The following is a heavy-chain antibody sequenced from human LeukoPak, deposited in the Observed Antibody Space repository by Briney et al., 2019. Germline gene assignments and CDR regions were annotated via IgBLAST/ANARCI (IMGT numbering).Heavy chain of an antibody. CDR1: GFTFSDYY. Sequence: PGGSLRLSCAASGFTFSDYYMSWIRQAPGKGLEWVSYVSSSSSYTNYADSVKGRFTISRDNAKNSPYLQMNSLRAEDTAVYYCAALLWVGESGDWFDPWGQGTLVTVSS. CDR2: VSSSSSYT. V-gene: IGHV3-11*03. D-gene: IGHD3-10*01. CDR3: AALLWVGESGDWFDP. J-gene: IGHJ5*02.